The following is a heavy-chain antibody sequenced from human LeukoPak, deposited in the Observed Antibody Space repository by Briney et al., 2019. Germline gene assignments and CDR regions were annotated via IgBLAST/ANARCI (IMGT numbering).Heavy chain of an antibody. Sequence: PSGTLSLTCAVSGGSISSSNWWSWVRQPPGKGLEWIGEINHSGSTNYNPSLKSRVTISVDTSKNQFSLKLSSVTAADTAVYYCARADSGYIAAAGRLVEYFQHWGQGTLVTVSS. CDR3: ARADSGYIAAAGRLVEYFQH. D-gene: IGHD6-13*01. CDR1: GGSISSSNW. J-gene: IGHJ1*01. V-gene: IGHV4-4*02. CDR2: INHSGST.